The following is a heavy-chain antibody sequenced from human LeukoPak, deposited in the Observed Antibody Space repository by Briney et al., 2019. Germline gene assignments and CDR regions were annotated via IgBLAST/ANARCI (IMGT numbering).Heavy chain of an antibody. V-gene: IGHV3-43*02. CDR1: GFTFADYA. J-gene: IGHJ6*02. Sequence: TGGSLRLSCAAAGFTFADYAMHWVRQAPRKGLECVCLLSGDGSSTAYEDSVKVPFTISRDNSKTSLYLQVNSLRTEDTALYYCAKDYGRSHSYAMDVWGQGTTVTVSS. D-gene: IGHD4-17*01. CDR3: AKDYGRSHSYAMDV. CDR2: LSGDGSST.